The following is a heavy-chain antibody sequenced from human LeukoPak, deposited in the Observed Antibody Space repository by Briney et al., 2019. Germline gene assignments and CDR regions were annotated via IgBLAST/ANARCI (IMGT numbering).Heavy chain of an antibody. D-gene: IGHD2-15*01. V-gene: IGHV3-23*01. Sequence: GGSLRLSCAASGSTFSTYAMNWVRQAPGKGLEWVSAVSGDGGRTYYADSVKGRFTISRDNSKNTLYLQMNSLRAEDTAVYYCARDVRYCSGGSCYTYSGYWGQGTLVTVSS. J-gene: IGHJ4*02. CDR1: GSTFSTYA. CDR2: VSGDGGRT. CDR3: ARDVRYCSGGSCYTYSGY.